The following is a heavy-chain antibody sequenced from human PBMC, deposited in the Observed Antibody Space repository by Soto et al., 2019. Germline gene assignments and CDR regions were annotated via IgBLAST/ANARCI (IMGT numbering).Heavy chain of an antibody. CDR2: TYYRSKWYN. Sequence: PSQTLSLTCAISWDSVSGNSAALIWIRHAPSRGLEGLGRTYYRSKWYNDYAVSVKSRIVINPDTSKNEFSLQLNSVTPEDTAVYYCARDFRGEGGRYYYGMDVWGQGTTVTVSS. V-gene: IGHV6-1*01. D-gene: IGHD3-10*01. J-gene: IGHJ6*02. CDR3: ARDFRGEGGRYYYGMDV. CDR1: WDSVSGNSAA.